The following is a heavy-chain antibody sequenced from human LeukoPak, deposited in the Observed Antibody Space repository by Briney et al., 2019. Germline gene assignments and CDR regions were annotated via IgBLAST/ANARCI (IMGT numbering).Heavy chain of an antibody. Sequence: SETLSLTCAVSGDSINSSKWWNWVRQPPGQGLEWIAEIYHSGNTNYNPSLKSRVTISLDKSKNQFSLKLTSVTAADTAVYYCASGEGWLVRYWGQGTLVTVSS. D-gene: IGHD6-19*01. CDR2: IYHSGNT. V-gene: IGHV4-4*02. CDR1: GDSINSSKW. CDR3: ASGEGWLVRY. J-gene: IGHJ4*02.